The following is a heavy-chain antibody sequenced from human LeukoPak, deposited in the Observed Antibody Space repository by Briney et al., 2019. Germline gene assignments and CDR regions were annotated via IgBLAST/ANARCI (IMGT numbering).Heavy chain of an antibody. CDR1: GGSISDYY. CDR2: IYHSGTT. V-gene: IGHV4-59*03. J-gene: IGHJ4*02. D-gene: IGHD2-21*02. Sequence: TSETLSLTCSVSGGSISDYYWTWIRQPPGKGLEWIGYIYHSGTTNSNPSLKSRVTISVDKSTNQFSLKLSSVTAADTAVYYCAGGVTSIFYFDYWPREPWSPSPQ. CDR3: AGGVTSIFYFDY.